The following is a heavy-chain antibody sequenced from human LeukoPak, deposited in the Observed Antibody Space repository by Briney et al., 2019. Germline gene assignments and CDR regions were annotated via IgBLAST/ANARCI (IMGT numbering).Heavy chain of an antibody. Sequence: PGGSLRLSCAASGFIFSNYEMNWVRQPPGKGLEWVSYITRSGSTIYYADSVKGRFTISRDNAQNSLFLQMNSLRAEDTAVYYCARSLYYYYAMDVWGQGTTVTVSS. J-gene: IGHJ6*02. CDR3: ARSLYYYYAMDV. V-gene: IGHV3-48*03. CDR2: ITRSGSTI. CDR1: GFIFSNYE.